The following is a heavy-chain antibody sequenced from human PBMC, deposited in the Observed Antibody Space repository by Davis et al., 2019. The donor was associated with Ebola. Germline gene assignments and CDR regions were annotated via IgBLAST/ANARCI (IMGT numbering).Heavy chain of an antibody. CDR2: IWYDGSNK. CDR1: GFTFSSYA. Sequence: GGSLRLSCAASGFTFSSYAMYWVRQAPGKGLEWVAVIWYDGSNKYYADSVKGRFTISRDNSKNTLYLQMNTLRAEDTAVYYCAKVSGSTGYWGQGTLVTVSS. V-gene: IGHV3-30*02. CDR3: AKVSGSTGY. J-gene: IGHJ4*02. D-gene: IGHD1-26*01.